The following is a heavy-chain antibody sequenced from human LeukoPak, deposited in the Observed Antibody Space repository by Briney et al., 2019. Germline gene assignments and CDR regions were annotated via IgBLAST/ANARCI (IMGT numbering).Heavy chain of an antibody. D-gene: IGHD2-2*01. CDR1: GFTFSSYA. CDR2: ISSSSSYI. J-gene: IGHJ4*02. CDR3: ARVGGYCSSTSCYD. Sequence: GGSLRLSCAASGFTFSSYAMSWVRQAPGKGLEWVSSISSSSSYIYYADSVKGRFTISRDNAKNSLYLQMNSLRAEDTAVYYCARVGGYCSSTSCYDWGQGTLVTVSS. V-gene: IGHV3-21*01.